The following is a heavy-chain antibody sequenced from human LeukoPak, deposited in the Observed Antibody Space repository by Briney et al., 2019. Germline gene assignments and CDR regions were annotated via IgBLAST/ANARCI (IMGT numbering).Heavy chain of an antibody. CDR2: IGGGGSDT. V-gene: IGHV3-23*01. Sequence: GGSLRLSCAVSGFIFSSYSMSWVRQAPGKGLEWVAAIGGGGSDTKYTDSVMGRFTLSRDLSKNTLYLQMNSLRAEDTAVYFCAKDVFHWAFDIWGQGTMVTVSS. J-gene: IGHJ3*02. D-gene: IGHD1-1*01. CDR1: GFIFSSYS. CDR3: AKDVFHWAFDI.